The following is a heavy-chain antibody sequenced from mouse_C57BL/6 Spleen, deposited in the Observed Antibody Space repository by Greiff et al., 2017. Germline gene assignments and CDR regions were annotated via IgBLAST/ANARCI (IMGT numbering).Heavy chain of an antibody. CDR1: GFTFNTYA. CDR3: VREGGALLYYYAMDY. CDR2: IRSKSSNYAT. V-gene: IGHV10-3*01. Sequence: EVQGVESGGGLVQPKGSLKLSCAASGFTFNTYAMPWVRQAPGKGLEWVARIRSKSSNYATYYADSVKDRFTISRDDSQSMLYLQMNNLKTEDTAMYYCVREGGALLYYYAMDYWGQGTSVTVSS. J-gene: IGHJ4*01. D-gene: IGHD1-1*01.